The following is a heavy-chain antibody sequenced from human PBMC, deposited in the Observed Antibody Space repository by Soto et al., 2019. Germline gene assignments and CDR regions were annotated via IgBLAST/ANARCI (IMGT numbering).Heavy chain of an antibody. CDR2: INPTGDST. Sequence: ASVKVSRKASGYTFTNYYVHWVRQAPGEGLEWMGMINPTGDSTTYAQKFQGRVTMTRDTSTSTVYMELYTLRSEDTAVYYCASPNWAGQDAFDIWGQGTMVTVSS. J-gene: IGHJ3*02. D-gene: IGHD1-1*01. CDR1: GYTFTNYY. CDR3: ASPNWAGQDAFDI. V-gene: IGHV1-46*01.